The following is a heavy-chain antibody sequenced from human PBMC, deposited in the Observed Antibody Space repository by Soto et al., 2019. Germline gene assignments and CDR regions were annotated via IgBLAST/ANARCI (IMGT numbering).Heavy chain of an antibody. CDR2: IYTSGST. CDR3: ARDRQMVRGVTWQGV. D-gene: IGHD3-10*01. Sequence: PSETLSLTCTVSGGSISSYYWSWIRQPAGKGLEWIGRIYTSGSTNYNPSLKSRVTMSVDTSKNQFSLKLGSVTAADTAVYYCARDRQMVRGVTWQGVWGQGTTVTVSS. J-gene: IGHJ6*02. CDR1: GGSISSYY. V-gene: IGHV4-4*07.